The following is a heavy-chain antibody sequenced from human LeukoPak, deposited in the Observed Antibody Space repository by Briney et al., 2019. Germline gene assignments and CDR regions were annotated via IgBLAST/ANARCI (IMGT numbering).Heavy chain of an antibody. CDR1: GGSISSSNW. Sequence: PSGTLSLTCAVSGGSISSSNWWSWVRQPPGKGLEWIGEIYHSGSTNYNPSLKSRVTISVDKSKNQFSLKLSSVTAADTAVYYCARDGGGTPYNWFDPWGQGTLVTVSS. CDR2: IYHSGST. V-gene: IGHV4-4*02. J-gene: IGHJ5*02. CDR3: ARDGGGTPYNWFDP. D-gene: IGHD3-16*01.